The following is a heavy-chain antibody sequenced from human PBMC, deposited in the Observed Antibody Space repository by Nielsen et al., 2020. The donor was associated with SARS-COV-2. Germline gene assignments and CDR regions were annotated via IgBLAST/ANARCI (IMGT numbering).Heavy chain of an antibody. J-gene: IGHJ5*02. V-gene: IGHV3-7*01. Sequence: GESLKISCVASGFTFSSYWMSWVRQAPGKGLEWVANIKQDGSEKYYVDSVKGRFTISRDNAKNSLYLQMNNLRAEDTAVYYCARENYITIFGVVIIRWFDPWGQGTLVTVSS. D-gene: IGHD3-3*01. CDR3: ARENYITIFGVVIIRWFDP. CDR1: GFTFSSYW. CDR2: IKQDGSEK.